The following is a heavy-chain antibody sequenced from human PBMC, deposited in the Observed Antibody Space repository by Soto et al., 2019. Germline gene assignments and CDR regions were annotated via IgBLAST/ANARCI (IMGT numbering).Heavy chain of an antibody. CDR1: GFTFSSYA. CDR2: ISGSGGST. V-gene: IGHV3-23*01. CDR3: ASPHPYCSGGSCYSGGDYYYYYYGMDV. Sequence: GGSLRLSCAASGFTFSSYAMSWVRQAPGKGLEWVSAISGSGGSTYYADSVKGRFTISRDNSKNTLYLQMNSLRAEDTAVYYFASPHPYCSGGSCYSGGDYYYYYYGMDVWGQGTTVTVSS. J-gene: IGHJ6*02. D-gene: IGHD2-15*01.